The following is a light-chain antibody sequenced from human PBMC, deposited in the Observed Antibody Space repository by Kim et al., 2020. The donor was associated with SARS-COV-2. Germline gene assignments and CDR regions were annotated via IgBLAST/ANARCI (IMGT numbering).Light chain of an antibody. J-gene: IGLJ1*01. V-gene: IGLV2-14*03. CDR2: DVY. Sequence: GQSITISCTGTTSDVGGYNYVSWYQQHPGKAPKLMIFDVYNRPSGVSNRVSGSKSGNTASLTISGLQAEDEADYYCTSYTSSSTLVFGTGTKVTVL. CDR3: TSYTSSSTLV. CDR1: TSDVGGYNY.